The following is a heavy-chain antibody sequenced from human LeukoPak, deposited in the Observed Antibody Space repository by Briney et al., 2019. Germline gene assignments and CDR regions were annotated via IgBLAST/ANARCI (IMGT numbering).Heavy chain of an antibody. CDR2: IRHNGGTQ. V-gene: IGHV3-30-3*01. CDR3: ARDAQSGAFSDFDY. D-gene: IGHD1-26*01. J-gene: IGHJ4*02. Sequence: GTSLRLSCEASGFTFGNYAIHWVRQVPGPGLEWVAIIRHNGGTQYYADSVKGRFTISRDNSPSTVFLQMNSLRPEITAVYYCARDAQSGAFSDFDYWGQGTLVTVSS. CDR1: GFTFGNYA.